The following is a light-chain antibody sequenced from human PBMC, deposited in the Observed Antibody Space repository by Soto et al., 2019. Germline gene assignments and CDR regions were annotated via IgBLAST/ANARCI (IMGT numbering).Light chain of an antibody. CDR2: DVS. Sequence: DIQMTQSPSTLSASVGDGVTITCRASQSIGTWLAWYQQKPGKAPKVLIYDVSTLKSGVPSRFSGSASATEFTISISSLQPDDFATYYCQQYKSYWTFGQGTKVDIK. J-gene: IGKJ1*01. CDR3: QQYKSYWT. CDR1: QSIGTW. V-gene: IGKV1-5*01.